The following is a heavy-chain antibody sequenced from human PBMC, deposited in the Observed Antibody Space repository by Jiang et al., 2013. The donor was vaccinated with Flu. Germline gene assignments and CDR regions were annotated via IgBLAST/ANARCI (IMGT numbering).Heavy chain of an antibody. CDR2: INPNSGGT. CDR3: ARGRDIRFLEWLLSDGMDV. V-gene: IGHV1-2*02. D-gene: IGHD3-3*01. J-gene: IGHJ6*02. Sequence: EVKKPGASVKVSCKASGYTFTGYYMHWVRQAPGQGLEWMGWINPNSGGTNYAQKFQGRVTMTRDTSISTAYMELSRLRSDDTAVYYCARGRDIRFLEWLLSDGMDVWGQGTTVTVSS. CDR1: GYTFTGYY.